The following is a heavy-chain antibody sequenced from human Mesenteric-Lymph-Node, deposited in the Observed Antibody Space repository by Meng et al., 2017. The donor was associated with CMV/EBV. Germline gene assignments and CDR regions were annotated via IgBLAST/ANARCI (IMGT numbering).Heavy chain of an antibody. D-gene: IGHD6-6*01. CDR1: GGSFSGYY. Sequence: SETLSLTCAVYGGSFSGYYWSWIRQPPGKGLEWLGEINHSGSTNYNPSLKSRVTISVDTSKNQFSLKLSSVTAADTAVYYCARGHSSSSWSYYYYYGMDVWGQGTTVIVSS. CDR2: INHSGST. CDR3: ARGHSSSSWSYYYYYGMDV. V-gene: IGHV4-34*01. J-gene: IGHJ6*02.